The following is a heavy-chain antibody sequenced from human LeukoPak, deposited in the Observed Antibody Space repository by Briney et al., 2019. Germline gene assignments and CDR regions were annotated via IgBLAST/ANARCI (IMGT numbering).Heavy chain of an antibody. CDR2: ISGDGTTT. D-gene: IGHD2-15*01. Sequence: GGSLRLSCAVSGFTFSNDWMHWGRQARGKGLRWVSRISGDGTTTNYADSVKGRFTISRDNDKKMLYLQMDSLRAEDTAVYYCAGTWSFDYSGQGTLATVSS. CDR1: GFTFSNDW. CDR3: AGTWSFDY. J-gene: IGHJ4*02. V-gene: IGHV3-74*01.